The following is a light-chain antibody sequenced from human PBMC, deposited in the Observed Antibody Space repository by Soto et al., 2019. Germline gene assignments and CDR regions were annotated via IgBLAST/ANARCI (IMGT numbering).Light chain of an antibody. CDR1: QNIRSR. V-gene: IGKV1-5*01. CDR3: QHYNSYSEA. Sequence: DFQMTQSPTTLSASVGDRVTITCRASQNIRSRLAWFQQKPGKVPKLLIYDASSLESGVPQRFSGSGSGTEFTLTISSLQPDDFATYYCQHYNSYSEAFGQGTKVDI. J-gene: IGKJ1*01. CDR2: DAS.